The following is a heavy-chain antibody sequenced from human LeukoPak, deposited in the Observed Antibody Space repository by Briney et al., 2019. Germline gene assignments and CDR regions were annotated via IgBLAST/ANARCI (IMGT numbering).Heavy chain of an antibody. J-gene: IGHJ4*02. CDR2: IYYSGST. CDR1: GGSISSYY. D-gene: IGHD3-22*01. V-gene: IGHV4-59*01. CDR3: ARGYYDSSGYSFDY. Sequence: PSETLSLTCTVSGGSISSYYWSWIRQPPGKGLEWIGYIYYSGSTNYNPSLKSRVTISVDTSKYQFSLKLSSVTAADTAVYYCARGYYDSSGYSFDYWGQGTLVTVSS.